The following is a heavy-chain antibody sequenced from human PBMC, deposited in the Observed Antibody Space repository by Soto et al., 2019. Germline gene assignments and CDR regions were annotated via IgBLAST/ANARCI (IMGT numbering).Heavy chain of an antibody. V-gene: IGHV3-7*03. CDR1: GFTFSSYW. D-gene: IGHD3-22*01. CDR3: ARGDYFDRRFDF. J-gene: IGHJ4*02. CDR2: IKQDETEK. Sequence: GSLSLSCAAPGFTFSSYWMNWVRLAPGRGLEWVADIKQDETEKYYVDSVKGRFTISRDNAKNSLYLQMDSLRAEDTAVYYCARGDYFDRRFDFWGQGTLVTVSS.